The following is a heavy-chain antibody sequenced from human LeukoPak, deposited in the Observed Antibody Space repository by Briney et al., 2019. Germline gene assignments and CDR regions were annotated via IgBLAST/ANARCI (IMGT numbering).Heavy chain of an antibody. CDR2: INPNSGGT. Sequence: VASAKVSCKASGYTFTGYYMHWVRQAPGQGLEGMGWINPNSGGTNYAQKFQGRVTMPRDTSISTAYMELRRLRSDDTAVYYCARVNQGPAAGTVWANRFDPWGQGTLVTVSS. CDR1: GYTFTGYY. CDR3: ARVNQGPAAGTVWANRFDP. D-gene: IGHD6-13*01. V-gene: IGHV1-2*02. J-gene: IGHJ5*02.